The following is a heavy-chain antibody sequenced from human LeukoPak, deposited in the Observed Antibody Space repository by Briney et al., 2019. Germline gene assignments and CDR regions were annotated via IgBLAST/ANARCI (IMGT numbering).Heavy chain of an antibody. CDR1: GGSISSGSYY. J-gene: IGHJ4*02. CDR3: ARVRPDDYGDYAVDY. D-gene: IGHD4-17*01. V-gene: IGHV4-61*02. Sequence: PSETLSLTCTVSGGSISSGSYYWSWIRQPAGKGLEWIGRIYTSGSTNYNPSLKSRVTISVDTSKNQFSLKLSSVTAADTAVYYCARVRPDDYGDYAVDYWGQGTLVTVSS. CDR2: IYTSGST.